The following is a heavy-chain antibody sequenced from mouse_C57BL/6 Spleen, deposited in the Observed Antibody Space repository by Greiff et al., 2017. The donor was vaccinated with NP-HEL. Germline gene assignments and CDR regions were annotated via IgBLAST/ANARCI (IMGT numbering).Heavy chain of an antibody. CDR3: ARVRRYWYFDV. CDR2: ISSGSSTI. D-gene: IGHD2-14*01. J-gene: IGHJ1*03. CDR1: GFTFSDYG. Sequence: EVKLMESGGGLVKPGGSLKLSCAASGFTFSDYGMHWVRQAPEKGLEWVAYISSGSSTIYYADTVKGRFTISRDNAKNTLFLQMTSLRSEDTAMYYCARVRRYWYFDVWGTGTTVTVSS. V-gene: IGHV5-17*01.